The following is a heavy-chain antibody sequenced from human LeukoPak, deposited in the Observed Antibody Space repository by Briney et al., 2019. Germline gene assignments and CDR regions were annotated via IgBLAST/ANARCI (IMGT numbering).Heavy chain of an antibody. CDR2: TYYSGST. CDR3: ARGRYYDSSGYYYNWFDP. J-gene: IGHJ5*02. CDR1: GGSISSYY. Sequence: PSETLSLTCTVSGGSISSYYWSWIRQPPGKGLEWIGYTYYSGSTNYNPSLKSRITISVDTSKNQFSLKLSSVTAADTAVYYCARGRYYDSSGYYYNWFDPWGQGTLVTVPS. V-gene: IGHV4-59*01. D-gene: IGHD3-22*01.